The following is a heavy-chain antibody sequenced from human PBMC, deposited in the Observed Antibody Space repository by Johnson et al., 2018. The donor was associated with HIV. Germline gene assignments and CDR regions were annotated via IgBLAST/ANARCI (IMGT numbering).Heavy chain of an antibody. CDR1: GFTFSSYA. Sequence: VQLVESGGGLVQPGGSLRLSCAASGFTFSSYAMHWVRQAPGKGLEWVAVIAYDGSNKYYADSVKGRFTISRDNSKKTPYLQMDSLIPEDTAVYSCARDLGARGSDSFAIWGQGTMVTVSS. CDR2: IAYDGSNK. D-gene: IGHD1-26*01. CDR3: ARDLGARGSDSFAI. J-gene: IGHJ3*02. V-gene: IGHV3-30*04.